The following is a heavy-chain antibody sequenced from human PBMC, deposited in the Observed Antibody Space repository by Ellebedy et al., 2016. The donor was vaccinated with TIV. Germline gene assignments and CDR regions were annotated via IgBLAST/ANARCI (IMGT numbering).Heavy chain of an antibody. CDR3: ARERGIAVAGTAGMDV. V-gene: IGHV4-4*07. D-gene: IGHD6-19*01. Sequence: SETLSLTCTVSGGSISSYYWSWIRQPAGKGLEWIGRIYTSGSTTYNPSLKSRVTMSVDTSKNQFSLKLSSVTAADTAVYYCARERGIAVAGTAGMDVWGQGTTVTVSS. CDR1: GGSISSYY. J-gene: IGHJ6*02. CDR2: IYTSGST.